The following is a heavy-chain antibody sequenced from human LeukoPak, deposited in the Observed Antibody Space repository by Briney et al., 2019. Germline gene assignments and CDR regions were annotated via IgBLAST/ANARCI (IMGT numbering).Heavy chain of an antibody. V-gene: IGHV1-69*01. CDR1: GGTFSSYA. CDR2: IIPIFGTA. Sequence: SVKVSCKASGGTFSSYAISWVRQAPGQGLEWMGGIIPIFGTANYAQKFQGRVTITADESTSTAYMELSSLRSEDTAVYYCARGRERFLEWFPTLYYYGMDVWGQGTTVTVSS. J-gene: IGHJ6*02. CDR3: ARGRERFLEWFPTLYYYGMDV. D-gene: IGHD3-3*01.